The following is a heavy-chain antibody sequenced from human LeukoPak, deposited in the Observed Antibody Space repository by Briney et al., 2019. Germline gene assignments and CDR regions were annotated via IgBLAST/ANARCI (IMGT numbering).Heavy chain of an antibody. Sequence: GASVTVSCKASGYTFTGYYMHWVRQAPGQGLEWMGWINPNSGGTNYAQKFQGRVTMTRDTSISTAYMELSRLRSDDTAVYYCARVIDGEYCTNGVCYYGYYYYGMDVWGQGTTVTVSS. V-gene: IGHV1-2*02. CDR3: ARVIDGEYCTNGVCYYGYYYYGMDV. CDR1: GYTFTGYY. D-gene: IGHD2-8*01. J-gene: IGHJ6*02. CDR2: INPNSGGT.